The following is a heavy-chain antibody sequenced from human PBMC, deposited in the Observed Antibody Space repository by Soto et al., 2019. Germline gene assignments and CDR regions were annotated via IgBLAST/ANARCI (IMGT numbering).Heavy chain of an antibody. D-gene: IGHD2-21*01. CDR1: GFPFNNYG. CDR2: ISFDGSDK. V-gene: IGHV3-30-3*01. Sequence: PGGSLRLSCAGSGFPFNNYGLHWVRQARGKGLEWVAFISFDGSDKYYADSVRGRFTISRDQSKNTLWLQMNSLRAEDTAVYYCARPTAVAEYYFYAMDVWGQGTTVTVSS. CDR3: ARPTAVAEYYFYAMDV. J-gene: IGHJ6*02.